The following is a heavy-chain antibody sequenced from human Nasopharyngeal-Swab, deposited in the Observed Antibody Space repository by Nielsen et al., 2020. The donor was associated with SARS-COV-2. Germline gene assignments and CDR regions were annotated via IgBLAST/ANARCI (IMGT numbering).Heavy chain of an antibody. CDR3: ATDGSGSYPLYYFDY. V-gene: IGHV1-2*04. J-gene: IGHJ4*02. D-gene: IGHD3-10*01. CDR1: GYTFTDYY. CDR2: INPHSGGT. Sequence: ASVKVSCKASGYTFTDYYMHWVRQAPGQGLEWMGCINPHSGGTKYAQKFQGWVTMTRDTSINTAYMDLSRLTSDDTAVYYCATDGSGSYPLYYFDYWGQGTLVTVSS.